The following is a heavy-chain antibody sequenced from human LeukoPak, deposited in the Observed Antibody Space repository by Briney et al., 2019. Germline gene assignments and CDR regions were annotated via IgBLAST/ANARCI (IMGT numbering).Heavy chain of an antibody. CDR2: IKYDGSVK. CDR3: VRGWFGEFSDYFDY. J-gene: IGHJ4*02. D-gene: IGHD3-10*01. V-gene: IGHV3-7*01. CDR1: GLTFSSNW. Sequence: GGSLRLSCAAFGLTFSSNWMNWVRQAPGKGLEWVANIKYDGSVKYYVDSVRGRFTISRDNAKNSLYLQMNSLRAEDTAVYYCVRGWFGEFSDYFDYWGQGTLVAVSS.